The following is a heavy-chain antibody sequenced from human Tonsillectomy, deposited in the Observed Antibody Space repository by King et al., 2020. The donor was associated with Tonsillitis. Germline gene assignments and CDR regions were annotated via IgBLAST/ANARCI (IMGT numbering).Heavy chain of an antibody. J-gene: IGHJ4*02. CDR3: ARIRYRGDSDYYFDY. Sequence: TLKESGPALVRPTQTLTLTCSFSGFSLTTFAMSVTWIRQPPGQALEWLALFDWNDDTYYNSTLRNRLTISKDTSENQVVLTMTNMDPVDTATYFCARIRYRGDSDYYFDYWGQGTLVTVSS. CDR1: GFSLTTFAMS. V-gene: IGHV2-70*01. CDR2: FDWNDDT. D-gene: IGHD5-12*01.